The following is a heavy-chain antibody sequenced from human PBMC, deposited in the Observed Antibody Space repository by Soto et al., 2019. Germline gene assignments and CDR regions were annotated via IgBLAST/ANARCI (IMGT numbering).Heavy chain of an antibody. CDR3: ARDRCTSTSCFFDY. V-gene: IGHV3-7*03. CDR1: GFTFSSYW. D-gene: IGHD2-2*01. Sequence: SCAASGFTFSSYWMGWVRQAPGKGLEWVANIKQDGSDKYYVDSVKGRFTISRDNTKNSLYLQMNSLRAEDTAVYYCARDRCTSTSCFFDYWGQGTLVTVSS. J-gene: IGHJ4*02. CDR2: IKQDGSDK.